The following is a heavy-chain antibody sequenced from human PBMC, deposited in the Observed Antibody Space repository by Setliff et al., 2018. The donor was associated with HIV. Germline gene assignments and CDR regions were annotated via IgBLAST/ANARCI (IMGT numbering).Heavy chain of an antibody. V-gene: IGHV4-61*01. CDR1: GDSVSSRSYY. Sequence: PSETLSLTCTVSGDSVSSRSYYWSWIRQPPGKGLEWIGYIYYSGSTNYNPSLKSRVTISVDTSKNQFSLKLSSVIAADTAVYYCARAAAGNTGPFDLWGQGSPVTVSS. CDR3: ARAAAGNTGPFDL. J-gene: IGHJ4*02. CDR2: IYYSGST. D-gene: IGHD4-17*01.